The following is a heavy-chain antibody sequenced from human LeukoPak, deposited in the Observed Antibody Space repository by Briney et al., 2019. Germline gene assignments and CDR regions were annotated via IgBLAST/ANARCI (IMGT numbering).Heavy chain of an antibody. CDR1: GFTVNTNY. V-gene: IGHV4-39*01. J-gene: IGHJ4*02. CDR2: IYYSGST. Sequence: GSLRLSCAVSGFTVNTNYMNWVRQPPGKGLEWIGSIYYSGSTYYNPSLKSRVTISVDTSKNQFSLKLSSVTAADTAVYYCARPTAPGYSSSWYPGYFDYWGQGTLVTVSS. D-gene: IGHD6-13*01. CDR3: ARPTAPGYSSSWYPGYFDY.